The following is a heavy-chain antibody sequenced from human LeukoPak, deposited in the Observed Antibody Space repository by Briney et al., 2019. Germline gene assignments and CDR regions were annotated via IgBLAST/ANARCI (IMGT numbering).Heavy chain of an antibody. J-gene: IGHJ4*02. V-gene: IGHV3-30*02. Sequence: GGSLRLSCAASGFTFSSYGMHWVRQAPGKGLEWVAFIRYDGSNKYYADSVKGRFTISRDNSKNTLYLQMNSLRAEDTAVYYCAKDGRYCSGGSCYTNFDYWGQGTLVTVSS. CDR1: GFTFSSYG. D-gene: IGHD2-15*01. CDR3: AKDGRYCSGGSCYTNFDY. CDR2: IRYDGSNK.